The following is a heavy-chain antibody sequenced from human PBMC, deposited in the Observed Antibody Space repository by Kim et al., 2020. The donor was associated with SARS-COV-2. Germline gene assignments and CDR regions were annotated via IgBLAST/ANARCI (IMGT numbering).Heavy chain of an antibody. CDR1: GFTVSSNY. D-gene: IGHD2-21*01. J-gene: IGHJ6*02. Sequence: GGSLRLSCAASGFTVSSNYMSWVRQAPGKGLEWVSVIYSGGSTYYADSVKGRFTISRDNSKNTLYLQMNSLRAEDTAVYYCARGFAAFFVVGGQEGGMDGWGQGTTVTVSS. V-gene: IGHV3-53*01. CDR3: ARGFAAFFVVGGQEGGMDG. CDR2: IYSGGST.